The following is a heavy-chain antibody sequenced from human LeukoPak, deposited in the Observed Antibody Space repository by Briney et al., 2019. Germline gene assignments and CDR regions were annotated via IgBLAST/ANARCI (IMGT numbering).Heavy chain of an antibody. V-gene: IGHV1-2*02. Sequence: ASVKVSCKASGYTFTDYYIHWVRQAPGQGLEWMGWINPYSGSTHFAPNFQGRVTMTRDTSISTAYMELSGLTPDDTAVYYCARDHIALVGTYFDYWGQGNLVTVSS. J-gene: IGHJ4*02. D-gene: IGHD6-19*01. CDR3: ARDHIALVGTYFDY. CDR1: GYTFTDYY. CDR2: INPYSGST.